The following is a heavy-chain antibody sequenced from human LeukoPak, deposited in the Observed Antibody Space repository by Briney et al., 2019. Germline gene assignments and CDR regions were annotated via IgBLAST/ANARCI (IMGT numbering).Heavy chain of an antibody. D-gene: IGHD3-3*01. CDR3: AREAAIFGVVQPTNWFAP. CDR2: IIPIFGTA. CDR1: GGPFTSYA. Sequence: ASVKLCCKASGGPFTSYAISWGRQAPGQGLGWMGGIIPIFGTANYAQKFQGRGTITADTSQSTPYMELRSLRAEDTAVYYCAREAAIFGVVQPTNWFAPWGQGTLVTVS. J-gene: IGHJ5*02. V-gene: IGHV1-69*06.